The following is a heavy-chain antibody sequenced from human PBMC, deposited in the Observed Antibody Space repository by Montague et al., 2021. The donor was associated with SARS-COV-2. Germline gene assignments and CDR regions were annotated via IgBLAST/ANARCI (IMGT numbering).Heavy chain of an antibody. Sequence: SETLSLTCTVSISSSRYYWDWIRQPPGKGLEWIGSMYYSGNTYYXPSLTSRVTISVDTSKNQFSLKLSSVTAADTAVSCCARGRWEPVLVVMDYYYGMDVWGQGTTVTVSS. D-gene: IGHD3-22*01. V-gene: IGHV4-39*07. CDR2: MYYSGNT. CDR3: ARGRWEPVLVVMDYYYGMDV. CDR1: ISSSRYY. J-gene: IGHJ6*02.